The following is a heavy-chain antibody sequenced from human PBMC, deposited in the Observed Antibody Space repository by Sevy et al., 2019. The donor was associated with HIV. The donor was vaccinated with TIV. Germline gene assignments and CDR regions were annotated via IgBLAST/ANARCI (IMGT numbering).Heavy chain of an antibody. V-gene: IGHV4-39*01. D-gene: IGHD3-9*01. CDR2: IYYSGST. CDR1: GDSISSSPYY. CDR3: ARQVGQLRFFDWSPGYFDY. Sequence: SETLSLTCTVSGDSISSSPYYWGWIRQSHGKGLEWIGSIYYSGSTYYNPSLKSRVPISVDTSKIQFSLKLNSVTAADTAVYYCARQVGQLRFFDWSPGYFDYWGQGILVTVSS. J-gene: IGHJ4*02.